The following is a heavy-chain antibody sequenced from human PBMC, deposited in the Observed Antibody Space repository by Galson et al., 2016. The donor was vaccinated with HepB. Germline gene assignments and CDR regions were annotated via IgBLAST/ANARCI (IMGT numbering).Heavy chain of an antibody. J-gene: IGHJ5*02. V-gene: IGHV3-7*01. CDR2: IKRDGSQK. Sequence: SLRLSCAASGFIFKNYWMAWVRQAPGQGLEWVANIKRDGSQKEYVDSVKGRFTISRDNAKNSLYLQMNSPRAEDTAVYFCVRVMNSGYPFSWGQGTLVTVSS. CDR1: GFIFKNYW. CDR3: VRVMNSGYPFS. D-gene: IGHD3-22*01.